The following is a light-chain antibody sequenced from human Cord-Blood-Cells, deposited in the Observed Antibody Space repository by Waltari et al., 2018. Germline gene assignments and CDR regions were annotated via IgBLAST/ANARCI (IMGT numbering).Light chain of an antibody. Sequence: DVKMTQSPSPLSAPVRDSITITCRARQSISIYLNLNQQKPGKAPKLLLYAASSLQSGVPSRFSGSGSGTDFTFPTSSQQPEVFETFYCRNSYSTPRVFGGGTKVEIK. CDR2: AAS. J-gene: IGKJ4*02. V-gene: IGKV1-39*01. CDR1: QSISIY. CDR3: RNSYSTPRV.